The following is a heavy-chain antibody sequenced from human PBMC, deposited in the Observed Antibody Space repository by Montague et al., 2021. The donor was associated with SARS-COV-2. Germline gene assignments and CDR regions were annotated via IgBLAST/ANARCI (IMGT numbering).Heavy chain of an antibody. V-gene: IGHV4-59*01. CDR3: ARGSYGADAFDI. CDR1: GGSISSYY. CDR2: SYYSGST. J-gene: IGHJ3*02. Sequence: SETLSLTCTVSGGSISSYYCSWIRQPPGKGLELIGYSYYSGSTNYNPSLKSRVTISLYTSKNQFSLKLNSVTAAAAAVYYCARGSYGADAFDIWGQGTMVTVSS. D-gene: IGHD4/OR15-4a*01.